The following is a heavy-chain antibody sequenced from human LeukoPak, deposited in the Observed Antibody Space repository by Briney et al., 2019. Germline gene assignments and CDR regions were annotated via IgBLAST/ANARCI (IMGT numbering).Heavy chain of an antibody. J-gene: IGHJ4*02. CDR1: GFTFSNYA. V-gene: IGHV3-23*01. D-gene: IGHD6-19*01. Sequence: GGSLRLSCVAFGFTFSNYAMNWVRQAPGKGLEWVSAISGSGDSTYYTDSVKGRFTISRDNSKNTLYLQMNSLRAEDTAVYYCAKSRGEQWLVYYWGQGTLVTVSS. CDR3: AKSRGEQWLVYY. CDR2: ISGSGDST.